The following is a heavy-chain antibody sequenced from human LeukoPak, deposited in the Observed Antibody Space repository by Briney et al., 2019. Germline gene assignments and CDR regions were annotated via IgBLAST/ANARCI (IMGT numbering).Heavy chain of an antibody. CDR3: ARDPGIAVAGTGADY. Sequence: ASVKVSCKASGYTFTSYYMHWVRQAPGQGLEWMGIINPSGGSTGYAQKFQGRVTMTRDTSTSTVYMELSSLRSEDTAVYYCARDPGIAVAGTGADYWGQGTLVTVSS. CDR2: INPSGGST. J-gene: IGHJ4*02. D-gene: IGHD6-19*01. CDR1: GYTFTSYY. V-gene: IGHV1-46*01.